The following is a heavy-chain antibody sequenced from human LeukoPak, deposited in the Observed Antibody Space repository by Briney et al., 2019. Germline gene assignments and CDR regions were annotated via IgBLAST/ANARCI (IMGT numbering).Heavy chain of an antibody. CDR3: ARGGESSSWYLRNRGNDY. CDR1: GGSFSGYY. Sequence: PSETLSLTCAVYGGSFSGYYWSWIRQPPGKGLEWIGEINHSGSTNYNPSLKSQVTISVDTSKNQFSLKLSSVNAADTAVYYCARGGESSSWYLRNRGNDYWGQGTLVTVSS. D-gene: IGHD6-13*01. J-gene: IGHJ4*02. CDR2: INHSGST. V-gene: IGHV4-34*01.